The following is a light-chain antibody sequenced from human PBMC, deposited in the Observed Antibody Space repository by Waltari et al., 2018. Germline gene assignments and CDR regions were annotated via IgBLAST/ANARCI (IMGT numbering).Light chain of an antibody. CDR1: QGISGW. V-gene: IGKV1-12*02. J-gene: IGKJ1*01. Sequence: DIQMTQSPSSLSASVGDKVTITCRASQGISGWLAWYQQRPGNAPELLIYAASTLESGVPSRFSGSGSGTDYTLIISGLQPEDLATYYCQQGYIAPWTFGQGTKVEIK. CDR2: AAS. CDR3: QQGYIAPWT.